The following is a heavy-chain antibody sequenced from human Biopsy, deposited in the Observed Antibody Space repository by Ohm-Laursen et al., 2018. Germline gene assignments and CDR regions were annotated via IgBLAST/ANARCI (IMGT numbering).Heavy chain of an antibody. CDR1: GDTFSRYE. V-gene: IGHV1-69*01. J-gene: IGHJ5*02. D-gene: IGHD1-14*01. Sequence: SSVKVSCKAAGDTFSRYEINWFRQAPGEGLEWMGGIVPMFGMANYAQKFQGRVTMTADESTTTAYMEVIRLTWEDTAVYYCARERGPHAGSFDRWGQGTLVTVSS. CDR2: IVPMFGMA. CDR3: ARERGPHAGSFDR.